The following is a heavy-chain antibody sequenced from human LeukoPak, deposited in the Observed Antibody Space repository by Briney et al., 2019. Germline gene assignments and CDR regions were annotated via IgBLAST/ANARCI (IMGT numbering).Heavy chain of an antibody. V-gene: IGHV1-69*13. J-gene: IGHJ6*02. CDR1: GGTFSSYA. D-gene: IGHD3-10*01. CDR3: ARVRGGSGSYYNPAGYYYYGMDV. Sequence: ASVKVSCKASGGTFSSYAISWVRQAPGQGLEWMGGIIPIFGTANYAQKFQGRVTITADESTSTAYMELSSLRSEDTAVYYCARVRGGSGSYYNPAGYYYYGMDVWGQGTTVTVSS. CDR2: IIPIFGTA.